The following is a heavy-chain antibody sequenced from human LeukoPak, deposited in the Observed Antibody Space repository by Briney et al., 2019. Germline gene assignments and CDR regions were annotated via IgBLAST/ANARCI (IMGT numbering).Heavy chain of an antibody. D-gene: IGHD6-19*01. CDR3: ARHSGGWYYAFDI. V-gene: IGHV4-59*08. J-gene: IGHJ3*02. Sequence: SETLSLTCSVSGGSMSGYYWGWVRQSPGKGLEWIGYISYSGSTNYNPSLKSRVTISSDGSKNQFSLNLSSVTAADTALYYCARHSGGWYYAFDIWGRGTMVSVSS. CDR1: GGSMSGYY. CDR2: ISYSGST.